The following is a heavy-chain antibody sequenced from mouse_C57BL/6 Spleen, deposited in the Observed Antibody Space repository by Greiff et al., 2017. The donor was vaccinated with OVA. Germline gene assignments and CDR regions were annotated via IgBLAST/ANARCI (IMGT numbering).Heavy chain of an antibody. D-gene: IGHD1-1*01. CDR2: INPNNGGT. CDR1: GYTFTDYN. V-gene: IGHV1-18*01. CDR3: ARSLVARGAMDY. Sequence: EVQLQESGPELVKPGASVKIPCKASGYTFTDYNMDWVKQSHGKSLEWIGDINPNNGGTIYNQKFKGKATLTVDKSSSTAYMELRSLTSEDTAVYYCARSLVARGAMDYWGQGTSVTVSS. J-gene: IGHJ4*01.